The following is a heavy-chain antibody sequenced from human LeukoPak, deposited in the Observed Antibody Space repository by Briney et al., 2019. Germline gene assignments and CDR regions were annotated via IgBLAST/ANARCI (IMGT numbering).Heavy chain of an antibody. CDR2: IRYDGSNK. D-gene: IGHD1-26*01. J-gene: IGHJ4*02. CDR1: GFTFSSYG. Sequence: GGSLRLSCAASGFTFSSYGMHWVRQAPGKGLEWVAFIRYDGSNKYYADSVKGRFTISRDNSKNTLYLQMNSLRAEDTAAYYCAKSLGATLGYYFDYWGQGTLVTVSS. CDR3: AKSLGATLGYYFDY. V-gene: IGHV3-30*02.